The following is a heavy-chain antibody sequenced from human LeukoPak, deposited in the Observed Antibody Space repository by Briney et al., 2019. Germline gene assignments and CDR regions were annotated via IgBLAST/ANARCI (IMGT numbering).Heavy chain of an antibody. V-gene: IGHV3-7*01. CDR1: GFTFNNCW. D-gene: IGHD5-12*01. CDR2: IKPDGSEG. J-gene: IGHJ4*02. CDR3: ARSGGYGWDY. Sequence: GGSLRLSCVASGFTFNNCWMTWVRQAPGKGLEWVANIKPDGSEGYYLDSLKGRFTISRDNAKNSLYLEMTNLRVEDTAVYYCARSGGYGWDYWGQGALVTVSS.